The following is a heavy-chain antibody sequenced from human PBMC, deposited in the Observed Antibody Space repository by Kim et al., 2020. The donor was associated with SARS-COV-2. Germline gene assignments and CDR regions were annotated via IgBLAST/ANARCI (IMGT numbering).Heavy chain of an antibody. Sequence: SETLSLTCTVSGGSISSSSYYWGWIRQPPGKGLEYIPYVYYSGSTYYNPSLKSRVTISIDTSKNQFSLKLSSGTAADTALYYCVRHKYYYGIDVWGQGNT. CDR2: VYYSGST. CDR1: GGSISSSSYY. CDR3: VRHKYYYGIDV. J-gene: IGHJ6*02. D-gene: IGHD3-10*01. V-gene: IGHV4-39*01.